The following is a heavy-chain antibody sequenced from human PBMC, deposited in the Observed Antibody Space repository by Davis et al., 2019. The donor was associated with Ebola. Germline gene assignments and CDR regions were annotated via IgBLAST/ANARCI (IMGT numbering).Heavy chain of an antibody. D-gene: IGHD3-16*01. Sequence: GGSLRLSCTASGFASARSRMHRVRQATGPRLEWVAVISFDGSQKYFADSVKGRFTISRDNSKNTLTLLMNSLRPEDTAVYYCVNLGAGTFPFDYWGQGTLVTVTS. CDR3: VNLGAGTFPFDY. CDR2: ISFDGSQK. V-gene: IGHV3-30*18. CDR1: GFASARSR. J-gene: IGHJ4*02.